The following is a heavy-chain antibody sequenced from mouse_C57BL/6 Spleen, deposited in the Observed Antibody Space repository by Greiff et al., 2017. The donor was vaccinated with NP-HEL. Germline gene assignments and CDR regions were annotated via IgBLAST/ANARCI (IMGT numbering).Heavy chain of an antibody. D-gene: IGHD2-3*01. J-gene: IGHJ4*01. CDR1: GYTFTDYE. Sequence: QVQLQQSGAELVRPGASVTLSCKASGYTFTDYEMHWVKQTPVHGLEWIGAIDPETGGTAYNQKFKGKAILTAAKSSSTAYMELRNRTSEYSAVYYCTTRWRDWLLWAMDYWGQGTSVTVSS. V-gene: IGHV1-15*01. CDR3: TTRWRDWLLWAMDY. CDR2: IDPETGGT.